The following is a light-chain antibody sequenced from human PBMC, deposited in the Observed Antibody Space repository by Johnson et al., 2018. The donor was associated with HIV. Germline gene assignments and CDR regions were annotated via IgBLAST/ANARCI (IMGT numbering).Light chain of an antibody. CDR3: GTWDSSLSAFYG. J-gene: IGLJ1*01. CDR1: SSNIGNNY. V-gene: IGLV1-51*01. Sequence: QLVLTQPPSVSAAPGQKVTISCSGSSSNIGNNYVSWYQQLPGTAPKLLIYDNNKRPSGIPDRFSGSKSGTSATLGITGLQTGDEADYYCGTWDSSLSAFYGFGTGTKVTVL. CDR2: DNN.